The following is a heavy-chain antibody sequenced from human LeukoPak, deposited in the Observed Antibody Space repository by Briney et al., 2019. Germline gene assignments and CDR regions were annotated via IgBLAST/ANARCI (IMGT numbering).Heavy chain of an antibody. CDR1: GGTFSSYA. CDR2: IIPILGIA. Sequence: SVKVSCKASGGTFSSYAISWVRQAPGQGLEWMGRIIPILGIANYAQKFQGRVTITADKSTSTVYMELSSLRSEDTAVYYCARDPLVGSSGPTNWFDPWGQGTLVTVSS. V-gene: IGHV1-69*04. D-gene: IGHD6-19*01. CDR3: ARDPLVGSSGPTNWFDP. J-gene: IGHJ5*02.